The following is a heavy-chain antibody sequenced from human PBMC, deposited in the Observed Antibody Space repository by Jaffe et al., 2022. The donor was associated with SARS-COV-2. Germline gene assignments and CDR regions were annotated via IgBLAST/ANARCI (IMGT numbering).Heavy chain of an antibody. CDR2: IKQDGSEK. CDR1: GFTFSSYW. V-gene: IGHV3-7*03. D-gene: IGHD2-2*01. Sequence: EVQLVESGGGLVQPGGSLRLSCAASGFTFSSYWMSWVRQAPGKGLEWVANIKQDGSEKYYVDSVKGRFTISRDNAKNSLYLQMNSLRAEDTAVYYCAREGSVVPAATSNYYYYYGMDVWGQGTTVTVSS. J-gene: IGHJ6*02. CDR3: AREGSVVPAATSNYYYYYGMDV.